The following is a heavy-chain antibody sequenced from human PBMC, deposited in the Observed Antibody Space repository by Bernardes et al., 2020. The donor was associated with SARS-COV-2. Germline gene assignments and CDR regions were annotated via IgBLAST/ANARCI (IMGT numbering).Heavy chain of an antibody. Sequence: SETLSLTCTVSGGSISSGGYYWSWIRQHPGKGLEWIGYIYYSGSTYYNPSLKSRVTISVDTSKNQFSLKLSSVTAADTAVYYCARDHVYGDLAGYYYYGLDVWCQGTTVPVSS. V-gene: IGHV4-31*03. J-gene: IGHJ6*02. D-gene: IGHD4-17*01. CDR1: GGSISSGGYY. CDR2: IYYSGST. CDR3: ARDHVYGDLAGYYYYGLDV.